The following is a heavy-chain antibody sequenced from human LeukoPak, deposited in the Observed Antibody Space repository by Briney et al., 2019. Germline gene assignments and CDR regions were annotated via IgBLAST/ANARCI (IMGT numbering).Heavy chain of an antibody. CDR1: AFTFSNHG. CDR3: AREATWGQWYFDH. V-gene: IGHV3-30*03. CDR2: IAGDGGAK. J-gene: IGHJ4*02. Sequence: PGTSLRLSCVASAFTFSNHGMHWVRQAPGKGLEWVPVIAGDGGAKFYADSVKGRFTLSRDNSKNMFFLQMNSLTVEDTAVYYCAREATWGQWYFDHWGQGTPVTVSS. D-gene: IGHD6-19*01.